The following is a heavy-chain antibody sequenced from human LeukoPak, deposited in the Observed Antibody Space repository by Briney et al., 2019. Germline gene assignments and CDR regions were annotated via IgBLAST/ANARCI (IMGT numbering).Heavy chain of an antibody. D-gene: IGHD3-22*01. Sequence: SQTLSLTCTVSGGSISSGSNYWSWIRQPAGKGLEWIGRIYTSGSTNYNPSLKSRVTISVDTSKNQFSLKLSSVTAADTAVYYCAGGGRYYYDSSGYYYRPRDAFDIWGQGTMVTVSS. CDR3: AGGGRYYYDSSGYYYRPRDAFDI. V-gene: IGHV4-61*02. J-gene: IGHJ3*02. CDR2: IYTSGST. CDR1: GGSISSGSNY.